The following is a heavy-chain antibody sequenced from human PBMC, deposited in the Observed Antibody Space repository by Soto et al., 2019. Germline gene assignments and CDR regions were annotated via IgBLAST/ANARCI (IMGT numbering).Heavy chain of an antibody. V-gene: IGHV1-69*13. J-gene: IGHJ4*02. Sequence: SVKVSCKASGGNFNSYAISWGGQAPGQRAEWMGGIIPIFGTANYAQKFQGRVTITADESTSTAYMELSSLRSEDTAVYYCARVRLQYYDSSGYYYVFEYWGQGTLVTVSS. CDR1: GGNFNSYA. D-gene: IGHD3-22*01. CDR2: IIPIFGTA. CDR3: ARVRLQYYDSSGYYYVFEY.